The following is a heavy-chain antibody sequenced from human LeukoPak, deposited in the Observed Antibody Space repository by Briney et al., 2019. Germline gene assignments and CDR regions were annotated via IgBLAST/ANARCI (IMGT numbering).Heavy chain of an antibody. Sequence: ASVTVSCKTSGYTFTNLDINWLRQATGQGLEWMGWMSPNSGDTGYAQKFQGRVSMTRDIFKSTAYMELSSLRSEDTAIYYCASNPPNTGDFYYWGLGTLVTVSS. CDR1: GYTFTNLD. CDR3: ASNPPNTGDFYY. V-gene: IGHV1-8*01. D-gene: IGHD1-1*01. J-gene: IGHJ4*02. CDR2: MSPNSGDT.